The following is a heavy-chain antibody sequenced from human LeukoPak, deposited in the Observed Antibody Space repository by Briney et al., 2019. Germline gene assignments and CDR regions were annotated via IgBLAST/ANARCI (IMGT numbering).Heavy chain of an antibody. CDR1: GFTFRSYA. J-gene: IGHJ5*02. V-gene: IGHV3-23*01. CDR3: AKVGVAGGYYWFDP. D-gene: IGHD6-19*01. CDR2: ISLNDGST. Sequence: GGSLRLSCTASGFTFRSYAMNWVRQAPGKGLEWVSVISLNDGSTYYADSVRGRFTISRDNSKNTLFLQMNGLRAEDTAIYYCAKVGVAGGYYWFDPWGQGTLVTASS.